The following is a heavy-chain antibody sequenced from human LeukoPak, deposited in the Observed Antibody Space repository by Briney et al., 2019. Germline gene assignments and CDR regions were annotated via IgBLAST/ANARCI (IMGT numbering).Heavy chain of an antibody. D-gene: IGHD5-24*01. Sequence: SETLSLTCAVYGGSFSGYYWSWIRQPPGKGLEWIGEINHSGSTNYNPSLKSRVTISVDTSKNQFSLKLSSVTAADTAVYYCARLSTWRWLYYFDYWGQGTLVTVSS. J-gene: IGHJ4*02. CDR1: GGSFSGYY. CDR3: ARLSTWRWLYYFDY. V-gene: IGHV4-34*01. CDR2: INHSGST.